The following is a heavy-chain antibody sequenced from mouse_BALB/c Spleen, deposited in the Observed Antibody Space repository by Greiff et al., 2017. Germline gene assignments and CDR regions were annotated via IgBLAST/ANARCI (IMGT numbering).Heavy chain of an antibody. CDR1: GYAFTNYW. J-gene: IGHJ4*01. V-gene: IGHV1-63*01. Sequence: QVQLQQSGAELVRPGTSVKISCKASGYAFTNYWLGWVKQRPGHGLEWIGDIYPGSGNTYYNEKFKGKATLTADKSSSTAYMQLSILTSEDSAVYVCARCELLRPYYAMDYWGQGTSVTVSS. CDR3: ARCELLRPYYAMDY. CDR2: IYPGSGNT. D-gene: IGHD1-2*01.